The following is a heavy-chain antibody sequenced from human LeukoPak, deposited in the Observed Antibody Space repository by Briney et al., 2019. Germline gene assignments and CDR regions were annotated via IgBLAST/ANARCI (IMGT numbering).Heavy chain of an antibody. CDR1: GYSFPSHW. Sequence: AASQMSSSAACGYSFPSHWICLVRQPRETLLERVGIIHRGGCDTKYSPSFRGQVTISADKSINTAYLQWSSLQASDTAMYYCAMSRGEGAGRRGSYQNNWFDPWGQGTLVTVSS. V-gene: IGHV5-51*01. CDR3: AMSRGEGAGRRGSYQNNWFDP. J-gene: IGHJ5*02. CDR2: IHRGGCDT. D-gene: IGHD3-16*02.